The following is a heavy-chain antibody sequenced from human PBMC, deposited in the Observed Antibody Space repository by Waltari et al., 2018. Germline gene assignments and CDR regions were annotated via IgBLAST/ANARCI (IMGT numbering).Heavy chain of an antibody. J-gene: IGHJ4*02. CDR1: GYPFNDYG. CDR3: ARGGETWNRLETHFDY. D-gene: IGHD1-1*01. CDR2: IKTSTGNT. Sequence: QVQLVQSGAEVKEPGASVKVSCKTFGYPFNDYGLHWGRQAPGQGLEWMGWIKTSTGNTKYSQKFQGRVTLNRDSSATTAYMDVSSLKSEDTAIYYCARGGETWNRLETHFDYWGQGTLVTVSS. V-gene: IGHV1-3*04.